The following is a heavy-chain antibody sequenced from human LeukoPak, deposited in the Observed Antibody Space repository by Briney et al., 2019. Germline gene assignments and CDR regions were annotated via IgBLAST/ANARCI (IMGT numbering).Heavy chain of an antibody. CDR1: GFSFSSHG. V-gene: IGHV3-23*01. D-gene: IGHD3-10*01. Sequence: PGGSLRLSCAASGFSFSSHGMSWVRQAPWKGPEWVSSISSGSDYTLYADSVKGRFTISRDNSKNTLYLQMNSLRAGDTAIYHCEKIGVIGNWYYDVWGRGTLVTVSS. J-gene: IGHJ2*01. CDR2: ISSGSDYT. CDR3: EKIGVIGNWYYDV.